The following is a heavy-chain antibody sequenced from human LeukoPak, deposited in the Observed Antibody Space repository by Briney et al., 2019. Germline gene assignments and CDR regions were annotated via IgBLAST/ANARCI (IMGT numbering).Heavy chain of an antibody. CDR2: ISYDGSNK. CDR1: GFTFSSYA. D-gene: IGHD6-19*01. V-gene: IGHV3-30-3*01. CDR3: ARDWSQSGWLDY. J-gene: IGHJ4*02. Sequence: GGSLRLSCAASGFTFSSYAMHWVRQAPGKGLEWVAVISYDGSNKYYADSVKGRFTISRDNSKNTLYLQMNSLRAEDTAVYCCARDWSQSGWLDYWGQGTLVTVSS.